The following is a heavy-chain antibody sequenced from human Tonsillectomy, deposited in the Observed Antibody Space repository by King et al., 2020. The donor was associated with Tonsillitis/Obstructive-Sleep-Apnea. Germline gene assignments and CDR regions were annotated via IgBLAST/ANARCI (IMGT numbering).Heavy chain of an antibody. D-gene: IGHD3-10*01. CDR1: GFTFDDYG. CDR3: ARDLELGGPFDP. Sequence: VQLVESGGGVVRPGGSLRLSCAASGFTFDDYGLSWVRQAPGKGLEWVSGVNWNGGSTGYSDSVKGRFSISRDNAKNSLYLQMNSLRAEDTALYYCARDLELGGPFDPWGQGTLVTVSS. J-gene: IGHJ5*02. V-gene: IGHV3-20*04. CDR2: VNWNGGST.